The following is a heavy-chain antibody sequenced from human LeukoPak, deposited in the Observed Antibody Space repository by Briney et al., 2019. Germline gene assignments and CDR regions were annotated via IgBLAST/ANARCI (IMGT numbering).Heavy chain of an antibody. J-gene: IGHJ4*02. CDR1: GGSISSSSYY. CDR2: IYYSGST. V-gene: IGHV4-39*07. Sequence: SETLSLTCTVSGGSISSSSYYWGWIRQPPGKGLEWIGSIYYSGSTYYNPSLKSRVTISVDTSKNQFSLKLSSVTAADTAVYYCAGEGYDILTASDYWGQGTLVTVSS. CDR3: AGEGYDILTASDY. D-gene: IGHD3-9*01.